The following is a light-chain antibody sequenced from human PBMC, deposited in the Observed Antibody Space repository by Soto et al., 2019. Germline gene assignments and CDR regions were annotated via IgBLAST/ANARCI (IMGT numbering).Light chain of an antibody. CDR2: EDN. CDR1: SGSIASNY. J-gene: IGLJ3*02. Sequence: FMLTQPHSVSESPGKTVTISCTRSSGSIASNYVQWYQQRPGSAPTTVIYEDNQRPSGVPDRFSGSIDSSSNSASLTISGLKTEDEADYYCQSYDSSSWVFGRGTQLTVL. V-gene: IGLV6-57*03. CDR3: QSYDSSSWV.